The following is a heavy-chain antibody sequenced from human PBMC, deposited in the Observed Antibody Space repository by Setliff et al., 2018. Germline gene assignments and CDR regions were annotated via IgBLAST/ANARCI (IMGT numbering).Heavy chain of an antibody. CDR1: GGSISSYY. Sequence: SETLSLTCTVSGGSISSYYWSWIRQPAGKGLEWIGRIYISGSTNYNPSLKSRVTMSVDTSKNQFSLKLSSVTAAGTAVYYCARDLWYSGSYEAFDIWGQGTMVTVSS. D-gene: IGHD1-26*01. V-gene: IGHV4-4*07. CDR2: IYISGST. J-gene: IGHJ3*02. CDR3: ARDLWYSGSYEAFDI.